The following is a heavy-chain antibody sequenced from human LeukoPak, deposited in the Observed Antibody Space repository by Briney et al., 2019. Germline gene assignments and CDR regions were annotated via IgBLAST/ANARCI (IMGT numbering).Heavy chain of an antibody. CDR1: GGSFSGYY. J-gene: IGHJ4*02. CDR2: INHSGST. CDR3: ARSNYDFGEDY. V-gene: IGHV4-34*01. D-gene: IGHD3-3*01. Sequence: SETLSLTCAVYGGSFSGYYWSWIRQPPGKGLEWIGEINHSGSTYYNPSLKSRVTISVDTSKNQFSLKLSSVTAADTAVYYCARSNYDFGEDYWGQGTLVTVSS.